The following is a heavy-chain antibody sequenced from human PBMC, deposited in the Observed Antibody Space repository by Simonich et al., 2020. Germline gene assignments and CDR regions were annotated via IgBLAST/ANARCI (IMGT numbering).Heavy chain of an antibody. CDR2: ISSSGRTI. J-gene: IGHJ6*02. CDR1: GFTFSSYE. D-gene: IGHD6-6*01. V-gene: IGHV3-48*03. Sequence: EVQLVESGGGLVQPGGSLRLSCAASGFTFSSYEMNCVRQAPGKGLEWVSYISSSGRTIYYADSVKGRFTISRDNAKNSLYLQMNSLRAEETAVYYCARDFRLQLVEIGTYYYYGMDVWGQGTTVTVSS. CDR3: ARDFRLQLVEIGTYYYYGMDV.